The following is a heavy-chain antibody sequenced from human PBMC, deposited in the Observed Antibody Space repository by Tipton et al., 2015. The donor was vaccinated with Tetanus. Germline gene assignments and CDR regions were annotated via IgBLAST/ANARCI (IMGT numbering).Heavy chain of an antibody. V-gene: IGHV3-23*01. Sequence: SLRLSCAASGFTFSSYSINWVRQAPGNGLEWVAAISGSRLTPYYADSVKGRFTISRDNSKNTVSLQLNSLRADDTAIYYCAKEALGVLNLWGKGTTVIVSS. D-gene: IGHD1-14*01. J-gene: IGHJ6*04. CDR3: AKEALGVLNL. CDR1: GFTFSSYS. CDR2: ISGSRLTP.